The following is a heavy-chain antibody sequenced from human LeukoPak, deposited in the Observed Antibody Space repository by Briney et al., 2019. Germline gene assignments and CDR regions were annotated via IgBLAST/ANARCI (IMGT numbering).Heavy chain of an antibody. J-gene: IGHJ4*02. V-gene: IGHV1-18*01. Sequence: ASVKVSCKASGYTFTSYGITWVRQAPGQGLEWMGWISAYNGNTNYAQKLQGRVTMTTDTSTTTAYMELRSLRSDDTAVYYCARDKQQQVPGCWGQGTLVTVSS. CDR3: ARDKQQQVPGC. D-gene: IGHD6-13*01. CDR1: GYTFTSYG. CDR2: ISAYNGNT.